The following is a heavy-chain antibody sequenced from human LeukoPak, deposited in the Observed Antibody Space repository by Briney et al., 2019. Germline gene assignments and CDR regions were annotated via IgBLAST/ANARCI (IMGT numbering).Heavy chain of an antibody. J-gene: IGHJ6*02. CDR1: GFTFSSYG. CDR3: AKDGKGENSSGYYYPSYYYGMDV. Sequence: GGSLRLSCAASGFTFSSYGMHWVRQAPGKGLEWVAVISYDGSNKYYADSVKGRFTISRDNSKNTLYLQMNSLRAEDTAVYYCAKDGKGENSSGYYYPSYYYGMDVWGQGTTVTVSS. V-gene: IGHV3-30*18. D-gene: IGHD3-22*01. CDR2: ISYDGSNK.